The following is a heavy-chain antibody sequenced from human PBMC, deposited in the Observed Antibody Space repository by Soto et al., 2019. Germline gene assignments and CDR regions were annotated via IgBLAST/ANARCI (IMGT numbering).Heavy chain of an antibody. CDR3: ARGGFTYYDYIWGSYPAGFDY. D-gene: IGHD3-16*02. V-gene: IGHV4-31*03. CDR2: IYYSGST. Sequence: TLSLTCTVSGGSISSGGYYWSWIRQHPGKGLEWIGYIYYSGSTYYNPSLKSRVTISVDTSKNQFSLKLSSVTAADTAVYYCARGGFTYYDYIWGSYPAGFDYWGQGTLVTSPQ. CDR1: GGSISSGGYY. J-gene: IGHJ4*02.